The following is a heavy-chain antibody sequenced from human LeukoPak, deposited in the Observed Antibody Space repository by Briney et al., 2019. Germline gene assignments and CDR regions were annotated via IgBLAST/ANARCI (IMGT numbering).Heavy chain of an antibody. J-gene: IGHJ4*02. Sequence: PEASVKVSCKVSGYTLTELSMHWVRQAPGKGLEWMGGFDPEDGETIYAQKFQGRVTMTEDTSTDTAYMELSSLRSEDTAVYYCATDLEGDDPFDYWGQGTLVTVSS. CDR3: ATDLEGDDPFDY. V-gene: IGHV1-24*01. CDR1: GYTLTELS. D-gene: IGHD1-1*01. CDR2: FDPEDGET.